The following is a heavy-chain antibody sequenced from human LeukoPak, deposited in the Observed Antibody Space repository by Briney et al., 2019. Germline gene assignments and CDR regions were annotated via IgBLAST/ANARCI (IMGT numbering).Heavy chain of an antibody. CDR2: IYYSGST. CDR3: ARTDYYDSSGYLVNAFDI. J-gene: IGHJ3*02. Sequence: SETLSLTCTVSGGSISSYYWSWIRQPPGKGLEWIGYIYYSGSTNYNPSLKSRVTISVDTSKNQFSQKLSSVTAADTAVYYCARTDYYDSSGYLVNAFDIWGQGTMVTVSS. V-gene: IGHV4-59*01. CDR1: GGSISSYY. D-gene: IGHD3-22*01.